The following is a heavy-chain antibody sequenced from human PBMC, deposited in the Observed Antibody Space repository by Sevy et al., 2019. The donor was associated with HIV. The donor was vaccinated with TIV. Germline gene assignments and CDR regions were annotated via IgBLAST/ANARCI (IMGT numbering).Heavy chain of an antibody. CDR2: ISYDGSNK. Sequence: GGSLRLSCAASGFTFSSYGMHWVRQAPGKGLEWVAVISYDGSNKYYADSVKGRLTISRDNSKNTLYLQMNSQRAEDTAVYYCAKRSIAAAAPFDYWGQGTLVTVSS. D-gene: IGHD6-13*01. J-gene: IGHJ4*02. CDR1: GFTFSSYG. V-gene: IGHV3-30*18. CDR3: AKRSIAAAAPFDY.